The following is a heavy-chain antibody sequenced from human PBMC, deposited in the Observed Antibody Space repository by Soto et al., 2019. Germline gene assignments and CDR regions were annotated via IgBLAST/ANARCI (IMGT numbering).Heavy chain of an antibody. Sequence: PGGSLRLSCAASGFTFSDYYMSWIRQAPGKGLEWVSYISSSGSTIYYADSVKGRFTISRDNAKNSLYLQMNSLRAEDTAVYYCARSPPPLEQQAERDFDSWGQGNLLTVSS. CDR2: ISSSGSTI. J-gene: IGHJ4*02. D-gene: IGHD6-13*01. CDR3: ARSPPPLEQQAERDFDS. CDR1: GFTFSDYY. V-gene: IGHV3-11*01.